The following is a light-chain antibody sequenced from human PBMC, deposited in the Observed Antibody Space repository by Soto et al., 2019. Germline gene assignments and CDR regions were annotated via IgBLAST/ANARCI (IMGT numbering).Light chain of an antibody. CDR1: SSDIGGYNF. V-gene: IGLV2-8*01. CDR3: CSHSGSNNPDV. CDR2: DVT. J-gene: IGLJ1*01. Sequence: QSVLTQPPSASGSPGQSVAISCTGTSSDIGGYNFVSWYQQHPGKAPKLMIHDVTKRPSGVSDRFSGSKSGNTAILIVSGLQAEDEADYYCCSHSGSNNPDVFGPGTKVTVL.